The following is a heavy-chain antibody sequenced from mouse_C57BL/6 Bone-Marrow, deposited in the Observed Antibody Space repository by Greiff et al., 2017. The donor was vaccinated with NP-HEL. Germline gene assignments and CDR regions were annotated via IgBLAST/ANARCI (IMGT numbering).Heavy chain of an antibody. CDR1: GFTFDTYA. Sequence: EVQGVESGGGLVQPKGSLKLSCAASGFTFDTYAMHWVRQAPGKGLEWVARIRSKSSNYATYYADSVKDRFTISRDDSQSLLDLQLNNLKTEDTAMYYCVRDHYYGNFAYWGQGTLVTVSA. CDR3: VRDHYYGNFAY. V-gene: IGHV10-3*01. CDR2: IRSKSSNYAT. D-gene: IGHD2-1*01. J-gene: IGHJ3*01.